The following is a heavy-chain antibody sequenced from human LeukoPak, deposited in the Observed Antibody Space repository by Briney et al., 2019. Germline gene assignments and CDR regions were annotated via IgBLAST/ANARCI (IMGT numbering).Heavy chain of an antibody. CDR1: GYIFTDYF. D-gene: IGHD3-9*01. Sequence: GASVKVSCKASGYIFTDYFMYWVRQAPGQGLEWMGWISPNNGDTNYAQKFQGSVTMTRDTSITTAYLELNRLTSDDTAVYYCARGPDYDILTGYYPDYWGQGTLVTVSS. CDR3: ARGPDYDILTGYYPDY. J-gene: IGHJ4*02. V-gene: IGHV1-2*02. CDR2: ISPNNGDT.